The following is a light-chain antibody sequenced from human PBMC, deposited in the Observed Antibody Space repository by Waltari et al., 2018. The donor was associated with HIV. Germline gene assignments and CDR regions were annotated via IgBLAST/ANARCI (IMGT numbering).Light chain of an antibody. CDR3: AAWDDSLSGFYV. CDR1: SFNIGSNF. CDR2: RNN. J-gene: IGLJ1*01. V-gene: IGLV1-47*01. Sequence: QSVLTQPPSASGTPGQRVTIRCSGSSFNIGSNFVYWYQQLPGAAPKLLIYRNNQRPSRGPDRFSGSKSGTSDYLAISGLRSEDEADYYCAAWDDSLSGFYVVGTGTKVTVL.